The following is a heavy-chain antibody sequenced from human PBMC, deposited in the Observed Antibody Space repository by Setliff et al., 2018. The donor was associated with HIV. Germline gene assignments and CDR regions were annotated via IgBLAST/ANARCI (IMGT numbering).Heavy chain of an antibody. D-gene: IGHD1-26*01. J-gene: IGHJ4*02. CDR2: ISIGSGGAI. V-gene: IGHV3-21*04. CDR1: GFTFRNYK. Sequence: GGSLRLSCAASGFTFRNYKFNWVRQAPGRGLEWVSSISIGSGGAIDYADSVQGRFTISRDNSKESLYLQMNSLTTEDTALYYCTRGEDWGQGTLVTVSS. CDR3: TRGED.